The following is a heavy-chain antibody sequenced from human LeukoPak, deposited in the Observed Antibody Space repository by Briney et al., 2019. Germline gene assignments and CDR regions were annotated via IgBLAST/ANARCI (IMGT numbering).Heavy chain of an antibody. D-gene: IGHD6-19*01. V-gene: IGHV3-23*01. CDR3: AKGSGSGWYGWFAP. Sequence: GGSLRLSCAVSGITLSNYGMTWVRQAPGKGLEWVAGISDTGGRTNYADSVKGRFTISRDNSKNTFYLQMNSLRAEDTAVYFCAKGSGSGWYGWFAPWGQGTLVTVSS. CDR2: ISDTGGRT. J-gene: IGHJ5*02. CDR1: GITLSNYG.